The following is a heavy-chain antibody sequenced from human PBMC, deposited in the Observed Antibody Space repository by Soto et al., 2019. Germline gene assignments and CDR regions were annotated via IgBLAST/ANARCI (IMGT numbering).Heavy chain of an antibody. V-gene: IGHV4-31*03. Sequence: PSETLSLTCTVSGGSISSGGYYWSWIRQHPGKGLEWIGYIYYSGSTYYNPSLKSRVTISVDTSKNQFSLKLSSVTAADTAVYYCARAGTMVRGVIITSLGWWFDLWGQGTLVTVSS. CDR1: GGSISSGGYY. J-gene: IGHJ5*02. CDR3: ARAGTMVRGVIITSLGWWFDL. CDR2: IYYSGST. D-gene: IGHD3-10*01.